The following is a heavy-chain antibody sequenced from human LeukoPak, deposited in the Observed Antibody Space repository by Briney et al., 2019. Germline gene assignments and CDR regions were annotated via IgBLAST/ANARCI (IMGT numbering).Heavy chain of an antibody. V-gene: IGHV1-69*04. J-gene: IGHJ4*02. CDR2: IIPILGIA. CDR1: GGTFSSYA. D-gene: IGHD6-6*01. CDR3: ARVGIGEQQLVQVPTSSPED. Sequence: SVKVSCKASGGTFSSYAISWVRQAPGQGLEWMGRIIPILGIANYAQKFQGRVTITADKSTSTAYMELSSLRSEDTAVYYCARVGIGEQQLVQVPTSSPEDWGQGTLVTVSS.